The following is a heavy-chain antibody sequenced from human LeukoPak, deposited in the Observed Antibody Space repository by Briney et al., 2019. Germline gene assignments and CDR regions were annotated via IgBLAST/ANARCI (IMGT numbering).Heavy chain of an antibody. CDR2: ISAYNGNT. J-gene: IGHJ6*02. Sequence: ASVKVSCKASGYTFTSYGISWVRQAPGQGLEWMGWISAYNGNTNYAQKLQGRVTMTTDTSTSTAYMELRSLRSDDTAVYYCARDGDSSGWNYYYYYGMDVWSQGTTVTVSS. D-gene: IGHD6-19*01. V-gene: IGHV1-18*01. CDR1: GYTFTSYG. CDR3: ARDGDSSGWNYYYYYGMDV.